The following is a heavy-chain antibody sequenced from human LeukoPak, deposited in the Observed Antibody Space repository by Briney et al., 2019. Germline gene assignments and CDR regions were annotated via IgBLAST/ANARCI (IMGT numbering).Heavy chain of an antibody. V-gene: IGHV3-74*01. CDR1: GFTFHSYW. J-gene: IGHJ4*02. D-gene: IGHD3-16*01. Sequence: PPGGSVRLSCAASGFTFHSYWMRWLRHAAGKGVVWVSRIDNDGGSTTYADSVKGRFTISRDNAKNTPYLQMNSVRAEDTAVYYCARSSFPYYFDYWGQGTLVTVSS. CDR3: ARSSFPYYFDY. CDR2: IDNDGGST.